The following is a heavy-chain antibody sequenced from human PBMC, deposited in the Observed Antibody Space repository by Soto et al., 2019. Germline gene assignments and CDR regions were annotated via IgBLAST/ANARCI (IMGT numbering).Heavy chain of an antibody. CDR1: GDSINSDNYY. CDR2: IYYRGNT. J-gene: IGHJ4*02. CDR3: CRMEVLATTSYYLDF. V-gene: IGHV4-39*01. D-gene: IGHD1-1*01. Sequence: QLQLQESGPGLVKPSQTLSLTCSVSGDSINSDNYYWGWIRQPPGKGLEWFGSIYYRGNTYYNPSPKTRVTTTLDESNNQFSPKRLSAAAADSAVYFCCRMEVLATTSYYLDFWGQGTLVTVSS.